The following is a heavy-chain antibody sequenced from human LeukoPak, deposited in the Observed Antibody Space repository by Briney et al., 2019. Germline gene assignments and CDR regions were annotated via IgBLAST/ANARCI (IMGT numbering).Heavy chain of an antibody. CDR2: IIPIFGTA. CDR1: GGTFISYA. V-gene: IGHV1-69*13. J-gene: IGHJ6*02. D-gene: IGHD5-18*01. CDR3: AIQLWLLGYYYGMDV. Sequence: SVKVSCKASGGTFISYAISWVRQAPGQGLEWMGGIIPIFGTANYAQKFQGRVTITADESTSTAYMELSSLRSEDTAVYYCAIQLWLLGYYYGMDVWGQGTTVTVSS.